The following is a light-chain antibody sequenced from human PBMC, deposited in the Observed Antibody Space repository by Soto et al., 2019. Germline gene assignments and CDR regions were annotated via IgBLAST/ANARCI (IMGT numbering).Light chain of an antibody. CDR1: TSNIGSSS. CDR3: ATWDDSLSGQV. J-gene: IGLJ2*01. CDR2: ENN. V-gene: IGLV1-47*01. Sequence: QSVLRQPPSASGTPGQSVTISCSGSTSNIGSSSVYWYQQLPGTAPKVFIYENNRRPSGVPDRFSGSKSGTSATLAISGLRSEDEADYYCATWDDSLSGQVFGGGTKLTVL.